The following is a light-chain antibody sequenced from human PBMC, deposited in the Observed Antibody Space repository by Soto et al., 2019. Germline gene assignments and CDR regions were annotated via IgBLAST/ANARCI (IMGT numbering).Light chain of an antibody. J-gene: IGLJ2*01. CDR3: QSYDSSLSGYVV. CDR1: SSNIGAGYD. Sequence: QAVVTQPPSVSGAPGLRVTISCTGSSSNIGAGYDVHWYQQLPGTAPKLLIYGNSNRPSGVPDRFSGSKSGTSASLAITGLQAEDEADYYCQSYDSSLSGYVVFGGGTKLTVL. CDR2: GNS. V-gene: IGLV1-40*01.